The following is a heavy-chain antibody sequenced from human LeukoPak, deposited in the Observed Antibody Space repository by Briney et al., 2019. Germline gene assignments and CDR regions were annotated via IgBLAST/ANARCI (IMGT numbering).Heavy chain of an antibody. J-gene: IGHJ4*02. CDR1: GGSFSGYY. CDR2: INHSGST. CDR3: ARRIAVAGKIDY. D-gene: IGHD6-19*01. V-gene: IGHV4-34*01. Sequence: PSETLSLICAVYGGSFSGYYWSWIRQPPGKGLEWIGEINHSGSTNYNPSLKSRVTISVDTSKNQFSLKLSSVTAADTAVYYCARRIAVAGKIDYWGQGTLVTVSS.